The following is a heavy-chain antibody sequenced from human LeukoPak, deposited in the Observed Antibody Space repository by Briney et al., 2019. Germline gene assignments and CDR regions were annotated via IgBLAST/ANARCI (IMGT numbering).Heavy chain of an antibody. V-gene: IGHV3-48*01. CDR2: ISSSSSTI. J-gene: IGHJ5*02. CDR1: GSTFSSYS. Sequence: GGSLRLSCAASGSTFSSYSMNWVRQAPGKGLEWVSYISSSSSTIYYADSVKGRFTISRDNAKNSLYLQMNSLRAEDTAVYYCARGSSTTRWGVWFDPWGQGTLVTVSS. D-gene: IGHD2-2*01. CDR3: ARGSSTTRWGVWFDP.